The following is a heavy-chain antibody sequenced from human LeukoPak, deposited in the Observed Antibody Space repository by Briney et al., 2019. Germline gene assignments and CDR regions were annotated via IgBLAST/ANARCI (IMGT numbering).Heavy chain of an antibody. CDR3: AKQWRGTGDAFDI. D-gene: IGHD3/OR15-3a*01. V-gene: IGHV3-23*01. CDR2: ISGSGVST. CDR1: GFTSSTYA. J-gene: IGHJ3*02. Sequence: GGSLRLSCAASGFTSSTYAMSWVRQAPGKGLEWVSTISGSGVSTYYADSVKGRFTISRDTSKNTLYLQMNSLRAEDTAVYYCAKQWRGTGDAFDIWGQGTTVTVSS.